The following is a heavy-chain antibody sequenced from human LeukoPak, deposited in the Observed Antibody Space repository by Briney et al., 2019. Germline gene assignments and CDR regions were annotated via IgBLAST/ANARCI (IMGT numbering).Heavy chain of an antibody. J-gene: IGHJ6*03. CDR2: IYYSGST. Sequence: PSETLSLTCTVSGGSISSSSYYWGWIRQPPGKGLEWIGSIYYSGSTYYNPSLKSRVTLSVDTSKNQFSLKLSSVTAADTAVYYCARHASGSYYDDYYYYMDVWGKGTTVTVSS. CDR1: GGSISSSSYY. D-gene: IGHD1-26*01. CDR3: ARHASGSYYDDYYYYMDV. V-gene: IGHV4-39*01.